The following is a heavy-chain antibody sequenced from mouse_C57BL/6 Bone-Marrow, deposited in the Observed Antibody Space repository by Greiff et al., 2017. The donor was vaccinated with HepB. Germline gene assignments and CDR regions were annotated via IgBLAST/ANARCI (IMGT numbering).Heavy chain of an antibody. J-gene: IGHJ4*01. Sequence: EVKVEESGGGLVQPGGSMKLSCVASGFTFSNYWMNWVRQSPEKRLEWVAQIRLKSDNYATHYAESVKGRFTISRDDSKSSVYLQMNNLRAEDTGIYYCTPSTMVTTGAMDYWGQGTSVTVSS. V-gene: IGHV6-3*01. CDR2: IRLKSDNYAT. CDR1: GFTFSNYW. CDR3: TPSTMVTTGAMDY. D-gene: IGHD2-2*01.